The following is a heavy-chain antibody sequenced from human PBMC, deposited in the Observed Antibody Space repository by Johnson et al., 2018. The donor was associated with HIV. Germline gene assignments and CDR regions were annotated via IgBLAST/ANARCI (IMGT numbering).Heavy chain of an antibody. CDR1: GFSLSTYT. CDR2: ISYDGSNT. J-gene: IGHJ3*02. V-gene: IGHV3-30*18. CDR3: ANGPIKYSRSSRGGAFEI. Sequence: QVQLVESGGGLVKPGGSLRLSCAASGFSLSTYTMHWVRQAPGKGLEWLAVISYDGSNTYYTDSVKGRFTLSRDNSKRTLYLQMNSLRAEDTAVYYCANGPIKYSRSSRGGAFEIWGQGTTVIVSS. D-gene: IGHD6-6*01.